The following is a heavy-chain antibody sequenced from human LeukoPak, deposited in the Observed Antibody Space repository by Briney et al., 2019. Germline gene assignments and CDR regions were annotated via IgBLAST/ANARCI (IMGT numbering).Heavy chain of an antibody. D-gene: IGHD6-13*01. V-gene: IGHV3-11*06. CDR2: ISSSSYT. CDR3: ARDRFKYSSSWYAVDY. CDR1: GFTFSDYY. J-gene: IGHJ4*02. Sequence: GGSLRLSCAASGFTFSDYYMSWIRQAPGKGLEWVSYISSSSYTNYADSVKGRFTISRDNAKNSLYLQMNSLRAEDTAVYYCARDRFKYSSSWYAVDYWGQGTLVTVSS.